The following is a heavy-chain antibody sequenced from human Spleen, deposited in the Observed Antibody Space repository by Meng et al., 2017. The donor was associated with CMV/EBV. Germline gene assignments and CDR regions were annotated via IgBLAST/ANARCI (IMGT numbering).Heavy chain of an antibody. V-gene: IGHV3-23*01. CDR1: GFTFSSYA. CDR2: ISTSGGST. Sequence: GESLKISCAASGFTFSSYAMHWVRQAPGKGLEWVSAISTSGGSTYYADSIKGRFTISRDDSKNTLFLQMNSLRADDTAIYYCTRARYYYDTNAYYSGFWGQGTLVTVSS. CDR3: TRARYYYDTNAYYSGF. D-gene: IGHD3-22*01. J-gene: IGHJ4*02.